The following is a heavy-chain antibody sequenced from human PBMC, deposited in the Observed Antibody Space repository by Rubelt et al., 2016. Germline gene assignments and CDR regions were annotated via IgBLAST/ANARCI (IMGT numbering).Heavy chain of an antibody. V-gene: IGHV1-18*01. CDR3: AKDRSGWYDYF. Sequence: GWISAYNGNTNYAQKLQGRVTMTTDTSTSTAYMELRSLRSDDTAVYYCAKDRSGWYDYFGGQGTLVTVSS. CDR2: ISAYNGNT. D-gene: IGHD6-19*01. J-gene: IGHJ4*02.